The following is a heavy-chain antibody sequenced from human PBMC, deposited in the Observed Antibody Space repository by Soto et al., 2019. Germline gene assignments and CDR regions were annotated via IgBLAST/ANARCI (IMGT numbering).Heavy chain of an antibody. CDR1: GFTFSSYA. V-gene: IGHV3-30-3*01. CDR3: ARDGVAGRWLSY. J-gene: IGHJ4*02. D-gene: IGHD6-19*01. Sequence: QVQLVESGGGVVQPGRSLRLSCAASGFTFSSYAMHWVRQAPGKGLEWVAVISYDGSNKYYADSVKGRFTISRDNSKNTLYLQMNSLRAEDTAVYYCARDGVAGRWLSYWGQGTLVTVSS. CDR2: ISYDGSNK.